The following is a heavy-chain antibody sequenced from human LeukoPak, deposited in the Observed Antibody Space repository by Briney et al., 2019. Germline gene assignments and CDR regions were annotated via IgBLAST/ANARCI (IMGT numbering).Heavy chain of an antibody. V-gene: IGHV1-2*06. CDR1: GYTLTDYY. J-gene: IGHJ5*02. D-gene: IGHD2-2*01. Sequence: ASVKVSCKASGYTLTDYYMHWVRQAPGQGLEWMGRINPNSGGTNYAQKFQGRVTMTRDTSISTVYMELSRLRSDDTAVYYCARGRYCSSTSCWAPDHWGQGTLVTASS. CDR2: INPNSGGT. CDR3: ARGRYCSSTSCWAPDH.